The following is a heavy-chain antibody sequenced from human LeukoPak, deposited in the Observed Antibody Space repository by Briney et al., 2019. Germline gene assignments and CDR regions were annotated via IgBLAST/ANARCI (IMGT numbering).Heavy chain of an antibody. J-gene: IGHJ4*02. V-gene: IGHV3-74*01. CDR1: GFTFSSYW. CDR3: ARSNQADDY. Sequence: GGSLRLSCAAPGFTFSSYWMHWVRQVPGKGLVWVSRINPGGSSTAYADSVKGRFTISRDNAKNTLYLQMDNLRAEDTAIYYCARSNQADDYWGQGTLVTVSS. D-gene: IGHD1-14*01. CDR2: INPGGSST.